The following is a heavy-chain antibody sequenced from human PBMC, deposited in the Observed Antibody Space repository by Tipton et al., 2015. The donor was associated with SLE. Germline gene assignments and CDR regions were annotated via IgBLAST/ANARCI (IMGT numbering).Heavy chain of an antibody. V-gene: IGHV3-21*03. CDR2: ISSSSNFL. Sequence: SLRLSCAASGFMVGASFMAWVRQAPGKGLESVSTISSSSNFLYYADSTEGRFTISRDNAKNSLFLQRSSLRAEDTAVYYCAKALRDDYCDYWGQGTLVTVSS. D-gene: IGHD2-8*01. CDR3: AKALRDDYCDY. J-gene: IGHJ4*02. CDR1: GFMVGASF.